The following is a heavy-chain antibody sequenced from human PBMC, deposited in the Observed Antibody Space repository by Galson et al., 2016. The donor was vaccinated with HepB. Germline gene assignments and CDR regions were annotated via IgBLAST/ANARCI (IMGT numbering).Heavy chain of an antibody. Sequence: SLRLSCAASGFTFSTYGMHWVRQAPGKGLEWVAVISNDGSDKYYADSVKGQFTISRDNSKNRLYLQMNSLRAADTAVYYCARSEWLLSDGLDVWGQGTTVTVSS. CDR1: GFTFSTYG. V-gene: IGHV3-30*03. CDR3: ARSEWLLSDGLDV. CDR2: ISNDGSDK. J-gene: IGHJ6*02. D-gene: IGHD3-3*01.